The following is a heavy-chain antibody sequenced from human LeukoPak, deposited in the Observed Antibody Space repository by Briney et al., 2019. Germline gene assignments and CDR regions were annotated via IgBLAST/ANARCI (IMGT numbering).Heavy chain of an antibody. V-gene: IGHV4-39*07. J-gene: IGHJ6*03. CDR1: GGSVSHSSYY. D-gene: IGHD2-8*01. CDR3: ARIGNNVGYYYDYFMDV. CDR2: IYYAGNT. Sequence: SETLSLTCSVSGGSVSHSSYYWAWIRQSPGKGLEWIATIYYAGNTHYNPSLRSRVTISMDMSKNHFSLKLSSVTAADTAVYYCARIGNNVGYYYDYFMDVWGKGTTVTVSS.